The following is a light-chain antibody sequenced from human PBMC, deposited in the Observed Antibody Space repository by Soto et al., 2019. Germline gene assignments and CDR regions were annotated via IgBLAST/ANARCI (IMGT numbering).Light chain of an antibody. CDR3: QQSYSTPPT. CDR1: QSISIY. Sequence: DIQITQSPSSLSASVGDRGTITCRASQSISIYLNWYQQKPGKAPKLLIYAASSLQSGVPSRFSGSGSGTDFTLTISSLQPEDLANYYCQQSYSTPPTFGQGTKVDIK. J-gene: IGKJ1*01. V-gene: IGKV1-39*01. CDR2: AAS.